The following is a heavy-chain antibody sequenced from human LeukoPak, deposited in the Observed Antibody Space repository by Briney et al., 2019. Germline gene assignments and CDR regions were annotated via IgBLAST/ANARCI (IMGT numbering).Heavy chain of an antibody. J-gene: IGHJ4*02. V-gene: IGHV3-7*01. CDR1: GFIFSSLW. D-gene: IGHD2-15*01. CDR3: ARDPPKWLQLPLL. CDR2: IKQDGSEK. Sequence: EPGGSLRLSCDASGFIFSSLWMTWVRQAPGKGLEWVANIKQDGSEKYYVDSVKGRFTISRDNAKNSLYLQMNSLRVEDTAVYYCARDPPKWLQLPLLWGQGTLVTVSS.